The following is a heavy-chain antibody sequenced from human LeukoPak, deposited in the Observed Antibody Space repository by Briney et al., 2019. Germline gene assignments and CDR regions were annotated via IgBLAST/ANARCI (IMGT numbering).Heavy chain of an antibody. CDR1: GGSFSGYY. CDR2: INHSGST. CDR3: ARGGGPLDAFDI. Sequence: SETLSLTCAVYGGSFSGYYWSWIRQPPGKGLGWIGEINHSGSTNYNPSLKSRVTISVDTSKNQFSLKLSSVTAADTAVYYCARGGGPLDAFDIWGQGTMVTVSS. V-gene: IGHV4-34*01. J-gene: IGHJ3*02.